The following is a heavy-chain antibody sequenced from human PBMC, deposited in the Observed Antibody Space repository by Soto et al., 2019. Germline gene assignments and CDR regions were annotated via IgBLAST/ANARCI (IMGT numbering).Heavy chain of an antibody. CDR3: ARHHAPSYYYYMDV. CDR1: GGSISSSSYY. CDR2: IYYSGST. V-gene: IGHV4-39*01. J-gene: IGHJ6*03. Sequence: SETLSLTCTVSGGSISSSSYYWGWIRQPPGKGLEWIGSIYYSGSTYYNPSLKSRVTISVDTSKNQFSLKLSSVTAADTAVYYCARHHAPSYYYYMDVWGKGTTVTVSS.